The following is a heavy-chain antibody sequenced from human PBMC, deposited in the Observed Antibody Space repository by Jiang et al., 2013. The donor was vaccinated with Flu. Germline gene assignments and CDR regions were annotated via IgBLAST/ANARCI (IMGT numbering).Heavy chain of an antibody. CDR3: ARELGHCSGGSCYATLDY. J-gene: IGHJ4*02. Sequence: VQLLESGGGLVQPGGSLRLSCAASEFAFSSYEMSWVRQAPGKGLEWVSYISGSGTTIYYADSVKGRFTISRDNAKNSLYLQMNSLRAEDTAVYYCARELGHCSGGSCYATLDYWGQGTLVTVSS. V-gene: IGHV3-48*03. CDR2: ISGSGTTI. D-gene: IGHD2-15*01. CDR1: EFAFSSYE.